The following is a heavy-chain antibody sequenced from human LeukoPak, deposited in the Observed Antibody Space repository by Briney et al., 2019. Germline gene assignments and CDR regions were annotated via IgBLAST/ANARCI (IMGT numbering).Heavy chain of an antibody. D-gene: IGHD6-6*01. J-gene: IGHJ3*02. V-gene: IGHV4-4*07. CDR3: ARRGRVEYSSSSYAFDI. Sequence: PSETLSLTCTVSGQSITTFRWSWIRQSAARGLEWLGRIDEDGSTTYSPSLRGRVTVSADTSKNQVSLKLSSVTAADTAVYYCARRGRVEYSSSSYAFDIWGQGTMVTVSS. CDR2: IDEDGST. CDR1: GQSITTFR.